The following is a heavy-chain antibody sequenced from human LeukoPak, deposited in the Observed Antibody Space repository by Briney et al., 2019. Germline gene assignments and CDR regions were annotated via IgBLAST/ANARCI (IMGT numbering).Heavy chain of an antibody. J-gene: IGHJ3*02. V-gene: IGHV4-34*01. D-gene: IGHD3-22*01. Sequence: SETLSLTCAVYGGSFSGYYWSWIRQPPGKGLEWIGEINHSGSTNYNPALKSRVTISVDTSKNQFSLKLSSVTAADTAVYYCARQAPRDSSGYYLLQFGAFDIWGQGTMVTVSS. CDR3: ARQAPRDSSGYYLLQFGAFDI. CDR2: INHSGST. CDR1: GGSFSGYY.